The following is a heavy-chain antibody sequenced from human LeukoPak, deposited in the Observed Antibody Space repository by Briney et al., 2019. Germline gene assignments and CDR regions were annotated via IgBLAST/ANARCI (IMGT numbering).Heavy chain of an antibody. CDR1: GFTFSRYW. CDR2: ISGDGSTT. CDR3: AKDRNDFCSGPDAFDI. Sequence: GGSLRLSCAASGFTFSRYWMHWVRQAPGKGLVWVSRISGDGSTTTYADSVKGRFTISRDNAKNTLFLQMNSLRAEDTAVYYCAKDRNDFCSGPDAFDIWGQGTMVTVSS. D-gene: IGHD3-3*01. V-gene: IGHV3-74*01. J-gene: IGHJ3*02.